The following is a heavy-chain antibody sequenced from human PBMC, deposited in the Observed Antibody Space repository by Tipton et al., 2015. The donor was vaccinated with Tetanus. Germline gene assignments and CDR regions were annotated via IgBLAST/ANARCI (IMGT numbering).Heavy chain of an antibody. CDR2: IKQDGSEK. J-gene: IGHJ4*02. V-gene: IGHV3-7*05. CDR1: GFTFSSYW. D-gene: IGHD6-13*01. Sequence: AASGFTFSSYWMSWVRQAPGKGLEWVANIKQDGSEKYYVDSVKGRFTISRDSAKNSLYLQMNSLRAEDTAVYYCARGERYSTLFDYWGQGTLVTVSS. CDR3: ARGERYSTLFDY.